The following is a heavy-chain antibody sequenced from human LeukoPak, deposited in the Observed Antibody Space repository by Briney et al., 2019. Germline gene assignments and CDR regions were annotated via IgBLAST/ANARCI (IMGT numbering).Heavy chain of an antibody. CDR1: GGSFSGYS. CDR3: ARRPMVRGVTLRGNWFDP. V-gene: IGHV4-34*01. Sequence: LVKPSETLSLTCTVYGGSFSGYSWSWIRQPPGKGLEWIGEINHSGSTNYNPSLKSRVTISVDTSKNQFSLKLSSVTAADTAVYYCARRPMVRGVTLRGNWFDPWGQGTLVTVSS. J-gene: IGHJ5*02. D-gene: IGHD3-10*01. CDR2: INHSGST.